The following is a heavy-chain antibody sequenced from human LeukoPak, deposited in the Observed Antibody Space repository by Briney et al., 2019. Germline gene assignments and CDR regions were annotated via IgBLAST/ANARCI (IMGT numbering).Heavy chain of an antibody. J-gene: IGHJ4*02. CDR3: ARLTRLSTSPDRYYLDY. D-gene: IGHD6-6*01. Sequence: PSETLSLTCTVSGDSISSYYWSWIRQPPGKGLEGIGYIYTSGGTNYIPSLKSRVTISIDTSKNQFSLQLSSVTAADSAVYYCARLTRLSTSPDRYYLDYWGQGTLVTVSS. CDR1: GDSISSYY. CDR2: IYTSGGT. V-gene: IGHV4-4*09.